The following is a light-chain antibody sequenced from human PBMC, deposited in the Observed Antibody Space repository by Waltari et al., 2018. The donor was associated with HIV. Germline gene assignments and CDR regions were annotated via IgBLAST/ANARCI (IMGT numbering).Light chain of an antibody. CDR2: EVS. CDR3: CAYAGSTTYVI. J-gene: IGLJ2*01. Sequence: SDLTPPASVSGSPGQPIGLLCTVTRSYVGRYNPLYWYQQHPGKAPKLMIYEVSKRPSGVSNRFSGSKSGNTASLTISGLQAEDEADYYCCAYAGSTTYVIFGGGTKLTVL. V-gene: IGLV2-23*02. CDR1: RSYVGRYNP.